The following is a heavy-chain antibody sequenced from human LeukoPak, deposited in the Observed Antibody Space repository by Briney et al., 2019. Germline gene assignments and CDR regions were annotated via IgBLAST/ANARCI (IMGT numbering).Heavy chain of an antibody. CDR3: ASKAVAGTFSRFDP. J-gene: IGHJ5*02. CDR2: IYYSGST. CDR1: GGSISSSSYY. Sequence: SETLSLTCTVSGGSISSSSYYWGWTRQPPGKGLEWLGSIYYSGSTYYNPSLKSRVTISVDTSKNQFSLKLSSVTAADTAVYYCASKAVAGTFSRFDPWGQGTLVTVSS. V-gene: IGHV4-39*01. D-gene: IGHD6-19*01.